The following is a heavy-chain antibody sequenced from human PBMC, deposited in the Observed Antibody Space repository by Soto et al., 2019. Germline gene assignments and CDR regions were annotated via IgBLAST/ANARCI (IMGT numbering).Heavy chain of an antibody. J-gene: IGHJ6*02. V-gene: IGHV1-69*01. CDR3: ARAPPTTVVHYYYYGMDV. D-gene: IGHD4-17*01. CDR2: IIPIFGTA. CDR1: GGTFSSYA. Sequence: QVQLVQSGAEVKKPGSSVKVSCKASGGTFSSYAISWVRQAPGQGLEWIGGIIPIFGTANYAQKFQGRVTITADESTSTAYMELSSLRSEDTAVYYCARAPPTTVVHYYYYGMDVWGQGTTVTVSS.